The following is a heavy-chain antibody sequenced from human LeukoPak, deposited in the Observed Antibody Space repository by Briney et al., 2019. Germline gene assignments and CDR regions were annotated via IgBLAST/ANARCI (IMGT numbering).Heavy chain of an antibody. D-gene: IGHD3-10*01. CDR2: ISYDGSNK. CDR3: ARDLGMVRGVMGY. CDR1: GFTFSSYA. Sequence: AGGSLRLSCAASGFTFSSYAMHWVRQAPGKGLEWVAVISYDGSNKYYADSVKGRFTISRDNAKNSLYLQMNSLRAEDTAVYYCARDLGMVRGVMGYWGQGTLVTVSS. V-gene: IGHV3-30-3*01. J-gene: IGHJ4*02.